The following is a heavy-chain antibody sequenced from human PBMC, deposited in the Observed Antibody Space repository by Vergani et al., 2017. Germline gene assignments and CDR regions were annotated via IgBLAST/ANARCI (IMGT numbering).Heavy chain of an antibody. J-gene: IGHJ5*02. Sequence: EVQLVESGGGLVKPGGSLRLSCAASGFTFSSYSMNWVRQAPGKGLGWVSSISSSSSYIYYADSVKGRFTISRDNAKNSLYLQMNSLRAEDTAVYYCARDRGCCSSQLDWFDPWGQGTLVTVSS. V-gene: IGHV3-21*01. D-gene: IGHD1-1*01. CDR2: ISSSSSYI. CDR3: ARDRGCCSSQLDWFDP. CDR1: GFTFSSYS.